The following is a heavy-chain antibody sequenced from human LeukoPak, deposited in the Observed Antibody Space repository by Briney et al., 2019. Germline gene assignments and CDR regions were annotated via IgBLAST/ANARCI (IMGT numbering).Heavy chain of an antibody. D-gene: IGHD3-10*01. CDR3: AREHAGVSAFDI. CDR2: ISSSGSII. Sequence: GGSLRLSCAASGFTFSDYYMSWIRQAPGKGLEWVSYISSSGSIIKYADSVKGRFTISRDNAKNSLYLQMNSLRAEDTAVYYCAREHAGVSAFDIWGQGTLVTVSS. J-gene: IGHJ3*02. CDR1: GFTFSDYY. V-gene: IGHV3-11*01.